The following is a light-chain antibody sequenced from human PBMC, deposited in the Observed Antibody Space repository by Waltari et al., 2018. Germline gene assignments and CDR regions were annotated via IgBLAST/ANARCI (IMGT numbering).Light chain of an antibody. Sequence: DIQMTQSPSSLSASVGDTITITCQASPGIAKYLNWYQQKPGKAPDLLIYGTSNLQAGVPSRFSGSGSGTDFTLTISSLQPEDIATYYCLQHDNLPYTFGQGTRLE. J-gene: IGKJ2*01. V-gene: IGKV1-33*01. CDR1: PGIAKY. CDR3: LQHDNLPYT. CDR2: GTS.